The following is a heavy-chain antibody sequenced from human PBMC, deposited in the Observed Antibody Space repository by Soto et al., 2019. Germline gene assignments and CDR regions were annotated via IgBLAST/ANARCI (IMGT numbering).Heavy chain of an antibody. V-gene: IGHV4-34*01. CDR3: ARVGRDGYNYFDY. CDR1: GGSFSGYY. Sequence: QVQLQQWDAGLLKPSETLSLTCAVYGGSFSGYYWSWIRQPPGKGLEWIGEINHSGSTNYNPSLKSRVTISVDTSKNQFSLKLSSVTAADTAVYYCARVGRDGYNYFDYWGQGTLVTVSS. CDR2: INHSGST. J-gene: IGHJ4*02. D-gene: IGHD5-12*01.